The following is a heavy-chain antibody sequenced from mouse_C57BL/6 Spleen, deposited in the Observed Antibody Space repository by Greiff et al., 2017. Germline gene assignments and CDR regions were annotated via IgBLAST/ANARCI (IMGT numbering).Heavy chain of an antibody. V-gene: IGHV1-15*01. CDR2: IDPETGGT. J-gene: IGHJ2*01. Sequence: QVQLQQSGAELVRPGASVTLSCKASGYTFTDYEIHWVKQTPVHGLEWIGAIDPETGGTAYNQKFKGKAILTADKSSSTAYMELRSLTSEDSAVYYCTRFITTVVADYWGQGTTLTVSS. CDR1: GYTFTDYE. D-gene: IGHD1-1*01. CDR3: TRFITTVVADY.